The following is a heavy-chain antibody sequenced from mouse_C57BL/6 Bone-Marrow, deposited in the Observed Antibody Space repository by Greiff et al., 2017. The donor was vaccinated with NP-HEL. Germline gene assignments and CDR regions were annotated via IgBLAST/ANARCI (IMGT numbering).Heavy chain of an antibody. CDR2: ISDGGSYT. CDR3: ARGITGMFAY. J-gene: IGHJ3*01. D-gene: IGHD4-1*01. CDR1: GFTFSSYA. V-gene: IGHV5-4*03. Sequence: EAKLVESGGGLVKPGGSLKLSCAASGFTFSSYAMSWVRQTPEKRLEWVATISDGGSYTYYPDNVKGRFTISRDNAKNNLYLQMSHLKSEDTAMYYCARGITGMFAYWGQGTLVTVSA.